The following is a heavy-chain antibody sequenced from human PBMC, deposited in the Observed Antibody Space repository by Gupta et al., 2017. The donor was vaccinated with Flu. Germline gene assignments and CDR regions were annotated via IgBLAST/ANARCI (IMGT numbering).Heavy chain of an antibody. Sequence: EVQLVETGGGLIQPGGSLRLSCAASGFTVSSNYMSWVRQAPGKGLEWVSVIYSGGSTSYADSVKGRFTISRDNSKNTLYLQMNSLRAEDTAVYYCATAGPSTMVRGVIGLGGMDVWGQGTTVTVSS. CDR1: GFTVSSNY. CDR2: IYSGGST. CDR3: ATAGPSTMVRGVIGLGGMDV. J-gene: IGHJ6*02. V-gene: IGHV3-53*02. D-gene: IGHD3-10*01.